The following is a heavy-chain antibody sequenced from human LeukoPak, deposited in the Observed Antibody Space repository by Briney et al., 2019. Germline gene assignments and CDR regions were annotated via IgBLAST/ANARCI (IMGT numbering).Heavy chain of an antibody. CDR2: ISYDGSNK. CDR3: ARNERYFDY. V-gene: IGHV3-30*03. CDR1: GFTFSTYG. D-gene: IGHD1-1*01. J-gene: IGHJ4*02. Sequence: GGSLRLSCAASGFTFSTYGMHWVRQAPGKGLEWVAVISYDGSNKYYADSVKGRFTISRDNSKNTLYLQMNSLRAEDTAVYYCARNERYFDYWGQGTLVTVSS.